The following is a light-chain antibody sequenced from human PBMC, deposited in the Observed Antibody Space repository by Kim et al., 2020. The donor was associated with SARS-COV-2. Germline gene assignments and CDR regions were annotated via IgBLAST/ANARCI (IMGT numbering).Light chain of an antibody. CDR1: QNIGNL. Sequence: SASVGDRVPITCRASQNIGNLLAWYQQKPGKAPNLLIYWASTLESGVPSRFSGSRSGTEFTLTISSLQPDDFATYYCQQFNSYPYTFGQGTKLEI. CDR2: WAS. J-gene: IGKJ2*01. V-gene: IGKV1-5*03. CDR3: QQFNSYPYT.